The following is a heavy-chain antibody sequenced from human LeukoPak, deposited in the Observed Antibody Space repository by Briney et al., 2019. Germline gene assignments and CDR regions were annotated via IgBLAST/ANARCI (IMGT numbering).Heavy chain of an antibody. CDR1: GFTFSSYA. CDR2: ISGGGGST. V-gene: IGHV3-23*01. CDR3: AKAGSGSYTFDY. D-gene: IGHD1-26*01. J-gene: IGHJ4*02. Sequence: GGSLRLSCAASGFTFSSYAMSWVRQAPGKGLEWVSAISGGGGSTYYADSVKGRFTISRDNSKNTLYLQMNSLRAEDTAVYYCAKAGSGSYTFDYWGQETLVTVSS.